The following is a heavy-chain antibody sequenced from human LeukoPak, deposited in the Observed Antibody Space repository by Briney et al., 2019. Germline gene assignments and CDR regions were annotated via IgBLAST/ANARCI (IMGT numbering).Heavy chain of an antibody. CDR1: GGSISSSSYH. Sequence: SETLSLTCTVSGGSISSSSYHWGWIRQPPGKGLEWIGTIYYSGSTYYSPSLKSRVTISVDRSKNQFSLKLSSVTAADTAVYYCARVKYDYGSSRFDPWRQGTLVTVSS. CDR2: IYYSGST. D-gene: IGHD3-22*01. V-gene: IGHV4-39*07. J-gene: IGHJ5*02. CDR3: ARVKYDYGSSRFDP.